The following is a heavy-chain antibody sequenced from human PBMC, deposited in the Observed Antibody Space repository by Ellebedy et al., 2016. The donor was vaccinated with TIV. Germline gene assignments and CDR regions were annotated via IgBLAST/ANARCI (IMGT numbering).Heavy chain of an antibody. V-gene: IGHV5-51*01. CDR1: GYSFTNYW. D-gene: IGHD4-17*01. CDR2: IYPGDSDT. CDR3: ARTWGFTVTTALDY. J-gene: IGHJ4*02. Sequence: GESLKISXKGSGYSFTNYWIGWVRQMPGKGLEWMGIIYPGDSDTRYSPSFQGQVTISADKSISTAYLQWSSLKASDTAIYYCARTWGFTVTTALDYWGQGTLVTVSS.